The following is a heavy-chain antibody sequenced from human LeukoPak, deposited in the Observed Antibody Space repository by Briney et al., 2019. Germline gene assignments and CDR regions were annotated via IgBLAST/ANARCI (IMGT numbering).Heavy chain of an antibody. D-gene: IGHD2-2*01. J-gene: IGHJ4*02. CDR2: VSSSGRTI. V-gene: IGHV3-48*03. CDR1: GFMFSSYE. Sequence: GGTLSLTCAASGFMFSSYELNWVRKAQGPGLERVSYVSSSGRTISYANSVHGRFTISRYNAKTTLYLQVNSRRAEDTALYFCARGRTGSYDSDYWGQGTLVTVSS. CDR3: ARGRTGSYDSDY.